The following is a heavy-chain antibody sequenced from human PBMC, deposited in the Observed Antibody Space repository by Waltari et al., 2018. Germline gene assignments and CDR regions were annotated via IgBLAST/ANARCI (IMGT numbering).Heavy chain of an antibody. V-gene: IGHV3-23*01. J-gene: IGHJ4*02. Sequence: VQLQESGPGLVKPSETLSLTCAVSGYSISSGYYWGWIRQPPGKGLEWVSAISGSGGSTYYADSVKGRFTISRDNSKNTLYLQMNSLRAEDTAVYYCAKDTPYDYIWGSYRYNPPYFDYWGQGTLVTVSS. D-gene: IGHD3-16*02. CDR2: ISGSGGST. CDR1: GYSISSGYY. CDR3: AKDTPYDYIWGSYRYNPPYFDY.